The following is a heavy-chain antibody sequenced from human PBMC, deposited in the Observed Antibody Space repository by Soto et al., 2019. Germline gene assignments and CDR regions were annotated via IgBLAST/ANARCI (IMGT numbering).Heavy chain of an antibody. CDR1: GGSFSGYY. D-gene: IGHD6-13*01. J-gene: IGHJ4*02. Sequence: PSETLSLTWAVYGGSFSGYYWSWIRQPPGKGLEWIGEINHSGSTNYNPSLKSRVTISVDTSKNQFSLKLSSVTAADTAVYYCARIRGIAAPHWGQGTLVTVSS. CDR2: INHSGST. CDR3: ARIRGIAAPH. V-gene: IGHV4-34*01.